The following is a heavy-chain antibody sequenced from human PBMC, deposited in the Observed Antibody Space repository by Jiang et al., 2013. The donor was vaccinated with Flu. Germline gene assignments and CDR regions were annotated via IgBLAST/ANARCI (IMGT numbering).Heavy chain of an antibody. J-gene: IGHJ4*02. Sequence: TISRDNSKNTLYLQMNSLRAEDTAVYYCARDRGGFEGIAAAGFDYWGQGTLVTVSS. D-gene: IGHD6-13*01. CDR3: ARDRGGFEGIAAAGFDY. V-gene: IGHV3-30*01.